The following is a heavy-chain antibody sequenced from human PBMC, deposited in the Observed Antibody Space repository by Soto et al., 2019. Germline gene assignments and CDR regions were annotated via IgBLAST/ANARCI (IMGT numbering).Heavy chain of an antibody. CDR2: IYYSGST. CDR1: GGSISSSSYY. D-gene: IGHD3-3*01. Sequence: SETLSLTCTVSGGSISSSSYYWGWIRQPPGKGPEWIGSIYYSGSTYYNPSLKSRVTISVDTSKNQFSLKLSSVTAADTAVYYCARLVFGVVISPYFDYWGQGTLVTVSS. V-gene: IGHV4-39*01. J-gene: IGHJ4*02. CDR3: ARLVFGVVISPYFDY.